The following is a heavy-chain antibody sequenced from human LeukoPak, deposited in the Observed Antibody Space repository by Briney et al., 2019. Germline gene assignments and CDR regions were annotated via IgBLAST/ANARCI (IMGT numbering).Heavy chain of an antibody. CDR2: ISAYNGNT. CDR1: GYTFTSYG. V-gene: IGHV1-18*01. J-gene: IGHJ6*02. CDR3: ARRAVTTTDGYYYYYGMDV. D-gene: IGHD4-17*01. Sequence: APVKVSCKASGYTFTSYGISWVRQAPGQGLEWMGWISAYNGNTNYAQKLQGRVTMTTDTSTSTAYMELRSLRSDDTAVYYCARRAVTTTDGYYYYYGMDVWGQGTTVTVSS.